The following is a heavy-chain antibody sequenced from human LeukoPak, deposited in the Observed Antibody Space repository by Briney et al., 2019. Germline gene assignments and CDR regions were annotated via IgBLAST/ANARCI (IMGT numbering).Heavy chain of an antibody. V-gene: IGHV3-7*01. D-gene: IGHD3-22*01. CDR1: GFTFRTYW. CDR2: INDDGLEV. J-gene: IGHJ4*01. CDR3: AIDRLSYDWSDYRFHY. Sequence: GGSLRLSCVASGFTFRTYWMNWFRRAPGKGLEWVSNINDDGLEVNYVDSVRGRFIISRDNAKDSLYLQMNSLRVDDTAMYYCAIDRLSYDWSDYRFHYWGQGARVTVSS.